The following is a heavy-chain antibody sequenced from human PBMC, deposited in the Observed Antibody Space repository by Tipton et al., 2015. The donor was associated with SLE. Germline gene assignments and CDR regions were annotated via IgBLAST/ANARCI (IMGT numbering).Heavy chain of an antibody. Sequence: TLSLTCFVSGGSIGSRPHYWSWIRQPPGKGLEWIGHISYSGSTHYNSSLKSRVTMSLDASKNQFSLTVSSVTAADTAVYHCARDAYCSGGSCYGFDSWGPGTLVAVSS. CDR3: ARDAYCSGGSCYGFDS. D-gene: IGHD2-15*01. CDR1: GGSIGSRPHY. V-gene: IGHV4-61*01. CDR2: ISYSGST. J-gene: IGHJ4*02.